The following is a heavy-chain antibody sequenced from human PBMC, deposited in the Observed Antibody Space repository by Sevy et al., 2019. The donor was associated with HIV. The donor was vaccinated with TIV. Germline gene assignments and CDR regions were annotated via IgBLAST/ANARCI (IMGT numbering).Heavy chain of an antibody. Sequence: GGSLRLSCAASGFTFSSFAMSLVRQTPGKGLEWVSGLNGSGGRTYYPDSVKGRFTISRDNSKNTLYLQMNSLRAEDTAVYYCAKDTDSGSYLNDAFDIWGQGTMVTVSS. CDR3: AKDTDSGSYLNDAFDI. D-gene: IGHD1-26*01. J-gene: IGHJ3*02. CDR2: LNGSGGRT. CDR1: GFTFSSFA. V-gene: IGHV3-23*01.